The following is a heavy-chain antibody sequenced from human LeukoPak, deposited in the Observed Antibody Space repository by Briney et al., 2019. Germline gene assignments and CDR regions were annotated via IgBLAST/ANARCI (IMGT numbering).Heavy chain of an antibody. J-gene: IGHJ5*02. CDR2: ISAYNGTT. CDR3: ARVNTIFGVVNWFDP. V-gene: IGHV1-18*01. CDR1: GYTFTIYG. Sequence: GASVRVSCKASGYTFTIYGISWVRQAPGQGLEWMGWISAYNGTTNYAQKLQGRVTVTTDTSTSTAYMELRSLRSDDTAVYYCARVNTIFGVVNWFDPWGQGTLVTVSS. D-gene: IGHD3-3*01.